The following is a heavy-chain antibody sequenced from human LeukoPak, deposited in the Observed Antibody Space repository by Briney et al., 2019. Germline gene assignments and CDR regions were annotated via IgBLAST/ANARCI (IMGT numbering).Heavy chain of an antibody. D-gene: IGHD2-21*01. CDR2: ISYSGST. CDR3: ARSPWEHIVVP. V-gene: IGHV4-30-4*01. J-gene: IGHJ5*02. CDR1: GGSISSGNYY. Sequence: PSQTLSLTCTVSGGSISSGNYYWSWIRQPPGKGLEWIGYISYSGSTYYNPSLKSRVTISVDTSKNQFSLKLSSMTAADTAVYYCARSPWEHIVVPWGQGTLVTVSS.